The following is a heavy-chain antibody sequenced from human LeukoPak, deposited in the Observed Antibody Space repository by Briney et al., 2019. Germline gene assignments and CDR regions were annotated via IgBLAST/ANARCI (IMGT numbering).Heavy chain of an antibody. CDR3: AREDRSLARYFDL. CDR2: IYHSGST. CDR1: GVSISSGGYY. Sequence: PSETLSLTCTVSGVSISSGGYYWSWIRQPPGKGLEWIGYIYHSGSTYYNPSLKSRVTISVDRSKNQFSLKLSSVTAADTAVYYCAREDRSLARYFDLWGRGTLVTVSS. D-gene: IGHD6-6*01. V-gene: IGHV4-30-2*01. J-gene: IGHJ2*01.